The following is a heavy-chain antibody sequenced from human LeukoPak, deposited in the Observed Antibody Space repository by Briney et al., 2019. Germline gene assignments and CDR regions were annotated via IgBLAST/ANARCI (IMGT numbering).Heavy chain of an antibody. D-gene: IGHD6-25*01. Sequence: TGGSLRLSCAASGFTFSDYYMSWIRQAPGEGLEWVSYISSSGSTIYYADSVRGRFIVSRDDAKNSVYLQMNSLRVEDTAQYYCARDFIPAATFDSWGKGTLVTVSS. CDR2: ISSSGSTI. CDR1: GFTFSDYY. CDR3: ARDFIPAATFDS. J-gene: IGHJ4*02. V-gene: IGHV3-11*01.